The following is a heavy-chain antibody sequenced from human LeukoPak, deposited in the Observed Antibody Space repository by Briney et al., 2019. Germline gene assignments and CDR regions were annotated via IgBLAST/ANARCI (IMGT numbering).Heavy chain of an antibody. J-gene: IGHJ6*02. CDR3: AKASDILTGYPLFGMEV. CDR1: GFTFSSYA. Sequence: GGSLRLSCAASGFTFSSYAMSWVRQAPGKGLGWVSAIRGSGGSTYYADSEKGRFTISRDKSKNTLYLQMNSLRAEDPAVYYCAKASDILTGYPLFGMEVWGQGTTVTVSS. CDR2: IRGSGGST. D-gene: IGHD3-9*01. V-gene: IGHV3-23*01.